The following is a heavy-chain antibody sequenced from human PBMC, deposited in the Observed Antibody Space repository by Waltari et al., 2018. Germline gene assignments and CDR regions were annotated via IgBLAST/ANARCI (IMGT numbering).Heavy chain of an antibody. CDR1: GYTFTSYA. CDR2: SNAGNGNT. CDR3: ARGDVVYYGSGRHYYGMDV. V-gene: IGHV1-3*01. Sequence: QVQLVQSGAEVKKPGASVKVSCKASGYTFTSYAMHWVRQAPGQRLEWMGWSNAGNGNTKYSQKCQGRVTITRDTSASTAYMELSSLRSEDTAVYYCARGDVVYYGSGRHYYGMDVWGQGTTVTVSS. D-gene: IGHD3-10*01. J-gene: IGHJ6*02.